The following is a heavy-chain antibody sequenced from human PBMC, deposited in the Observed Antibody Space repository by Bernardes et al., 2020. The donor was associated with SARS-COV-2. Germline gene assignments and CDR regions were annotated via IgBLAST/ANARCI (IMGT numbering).Heavy chain of an antibody. D-gene: IGHD1-26*01. J-gene: IGHJ6*02. V-gene: IGHV3-30*18. Sequence: GGSLRLSCAASGFTFSSHGMHWVRQAPGKGLEWVTVISYDGINKYYADSVKGRFTISRDSSKSTLYLQMNSLRAEDTAVYYCAKDSGAAGYGMDVWGQGTTV. CDR1: GFTFSSHG. CDR3: AKDSGAAGYGMDV. CDR2: ISYDGINK.